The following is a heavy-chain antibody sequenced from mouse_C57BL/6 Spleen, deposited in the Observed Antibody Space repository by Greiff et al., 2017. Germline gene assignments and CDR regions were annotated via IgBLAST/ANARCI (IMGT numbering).Heavy chain of an antibody. D-gene: IGHD1-1*01. CDR2: IHPSDSDT. CDR1: GYTFTSYW. J-gene: IGHJ1*03. CDR3: ARITTVVAPTGYFDV. V-gene: IGHV1-74*01. Sequence: VQLQQPGAELVKPGASVKVSCKASGYTFTSYWMHWVKQRPGQGLEWIGRIHPSDSDTNYNQKFKGKATLTVDKSSSTAYMQLSSLASEDSAVYYCARITTVVAPTGYFDVWGTGTTVTVSS.